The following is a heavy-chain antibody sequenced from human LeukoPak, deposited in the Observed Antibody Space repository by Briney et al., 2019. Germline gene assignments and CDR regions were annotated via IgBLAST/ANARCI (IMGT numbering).Heavy chain of an antibody. CDR3: ATYAGSSSKYFRD. D-gene: IGHD3-10*01. CDR1: GYSFTNYW. V-gene: IGHV5-51*01. J-gene: IGHJ1*01. Sequence: GESLKISCKASGYSFTNYWIGWVRQMPGKGLEWMGIIYPGDSDTRYSPSFQGQVTISADKSICTAYLQGSSLQASDTAIYYCATYAGSSSKYFRDWGQGTLVTVSS. CDR2: IYPGDSDT.